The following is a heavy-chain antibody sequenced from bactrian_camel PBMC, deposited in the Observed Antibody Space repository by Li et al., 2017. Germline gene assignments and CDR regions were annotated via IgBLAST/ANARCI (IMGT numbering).Heavy chain of an antibody. CDR2: DKGDGSI. CDR3: AADCPPIVGWDREEY. J-gene: IGHJ4*01. CDR1: GYILPTCE. V-gene: IGHV3S53*01. D-gene: IGHD1*01. Sequence: HVQLVESGGGSVQAGGSLELTCSASGYILPTCEMGWYRQRPGKERELVAMDKGDGSITYGGSVKGRFTLSRDNARSTVNLQMDNLMIEDTATYQCAADCPPIVGWDREEYWGQGTQVTVS.